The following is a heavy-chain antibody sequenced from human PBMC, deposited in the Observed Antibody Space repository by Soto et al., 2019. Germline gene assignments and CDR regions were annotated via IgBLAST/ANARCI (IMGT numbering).Heavy chain of an antibody. Sequence: EVLLVESGGGLVKPGGSLRLSCAASGFTFHTYSMNWVRQAPGKGLEWVSSIDSGSNFIHYAGSVKGRFTISRDNANNSLYLQMNSLRAEDSAVYYCASAGGTYWGQGALVTVSS. CDR2: IDSGSNFI. CDR1: GFTFHTYS. V-gene: IGHV3-21*01. CDR3: ASAGGTY. J-gene: IGHJ4*02. D-gene: IGHD2-8*02.